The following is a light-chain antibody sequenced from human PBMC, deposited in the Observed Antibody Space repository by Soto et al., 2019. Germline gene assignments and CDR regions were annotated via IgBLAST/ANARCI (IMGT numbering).Light chain of an antibody. CDR3: QQLNSFPIP. Sequence: IQLAQSPSSLSASVGDRVTISCRASQGIANFFAWYQQKPGKAPKLLIYGASTLQSGVPSRFSGSGAGTDFTLTISSRQPEDFATDYCQQLNSFPIPFGPGTKVDIK. CDR2: GAS. CDR1: QGIANF. J-gene: IGKJ3*01. V-gene: IGKV1-9*01.